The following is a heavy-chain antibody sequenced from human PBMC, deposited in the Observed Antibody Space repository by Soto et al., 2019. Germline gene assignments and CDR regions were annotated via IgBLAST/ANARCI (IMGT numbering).Heavy chain of an antibody. CDR3: ARDRVYSSSWDDYYYYMDV. J-gene: IGHJ6*03. CDR2: ISSNGGST. D-gene: IGHD6-13*01. V-gene: IGHV3-64*01. CDR1: GVTLSSYG. Sequence: PGGALGLSCAASGVTLSSYGVDWVRKAPEKGRDYVSAISSNGGSTYYANSVKGSFTISRDNSKNTLYLQMGSLRAEDMAVYYCARDRVYSSSWDDYYYYMDVWGKGTTVTSP.